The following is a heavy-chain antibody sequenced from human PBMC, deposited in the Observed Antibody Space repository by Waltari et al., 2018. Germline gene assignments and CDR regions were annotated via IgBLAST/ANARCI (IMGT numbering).Heavy chain of an antibody. J-gene: IGHJ4*02. CDR1: GFTFSSYW. CDR3: ARRVAVAGTCFDY. CDR2: IKRGGSST. Sequence: EVQLVESGGGLVQPGGSLRLSCAASGFTFSSYWMHWVRQAPGKGWVWVSRIKRGGSSTSYADSVKGRFTISRDNAKNTLYLQMNSLRAEDTAVYYCARRVAVAGTCFDYWGQGTLVTVSS. D-gene: IGHD6-19*01. V-gene: IGHV3-74*01.